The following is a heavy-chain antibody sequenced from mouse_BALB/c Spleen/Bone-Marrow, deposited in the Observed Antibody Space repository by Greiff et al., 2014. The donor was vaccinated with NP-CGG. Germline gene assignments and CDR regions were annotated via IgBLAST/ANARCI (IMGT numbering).Heavy chain of an antibody. Sequence: EVKLVESGGGLVQPGGSRKLSCAASGFTFSSFGMHWVRQAPEKGLEWVAYISSGSSTIYYADTVMGRFTISRHNPKNTLFLQMTSLRSEDTAMYYCARSGSSSGYFDYWGQGTTLTVSS. CDR3: ARSGSSSGYFDY. CDR1: GFTFSSFG. D-gene: IGHD1-1*01. J-gene: IGHJ2*01. CDR2: ISSGSSTI. V-gene: IGHV5-17*02.